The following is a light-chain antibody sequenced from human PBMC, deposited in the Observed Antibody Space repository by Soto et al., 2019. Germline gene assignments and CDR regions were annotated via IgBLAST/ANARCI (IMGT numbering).Light chain of an antibody. CDR2: RAS. CDR1: REISSS. J-gene: IGKJ4*01. V-gene: IGKV1-27*01. Sequence: DIQMTQSPSSLSASVSERFTITCRASREISSSLAWYQQTPGKAPKLLIRRASSLNRGVPSRFSGGGAGTEFTLTISSLQPDDVATYYCQKYNSGGPLTFGGGTKVDIK. CDR3: QKYNSGGPLT.